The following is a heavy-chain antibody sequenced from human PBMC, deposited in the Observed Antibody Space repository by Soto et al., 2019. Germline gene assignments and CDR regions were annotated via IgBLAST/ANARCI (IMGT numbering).Heavy chain of an antibody. CDR2: IYFSGST. CDR3: ARETGYCSGGSCGWFDP. D-gene: IGHD2-15*01. J-gene: IGHJ5*02. CDR1: GGSIICSY. V-gene: IGHV4-59*01. Sequence: SETLSLTCTVSGGSIICSYWSWRGQRPGKGLEWIGYIYFSGSTNYNPSPKSRVTISIDTSNNHFSLKLSSVTAADTAVYYCARETGYCSGGSCGWFDPWGQGTLVTVSS.